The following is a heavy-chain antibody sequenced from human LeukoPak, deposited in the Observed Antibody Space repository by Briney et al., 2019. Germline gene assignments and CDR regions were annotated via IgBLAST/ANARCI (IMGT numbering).Heavy chain of an antibody. CDR3: ARDRSGSGSYYNPDY. CDR2: ISSSSYT. Sequence: GGSLRLSCAASGFTFSDYYMSWIRQAPGKGLEWVSYISSSSYTSYADSVKGRFTISRDNAKNSLYLQMNSLRAEDTAVYYCARDRSGSGSYYNPDYWGQGTLVTVSS. CDR1: GFTFSDYY. J-gene: IGHJ4*02. V-gene: IGHV3-11*05. D-gene: IGHD3-10*01.